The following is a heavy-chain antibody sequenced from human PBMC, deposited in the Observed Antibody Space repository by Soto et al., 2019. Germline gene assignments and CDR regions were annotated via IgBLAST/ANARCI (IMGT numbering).Heavy chain of an antibody. CDR2: IYDTWTT. D-gene: IGHD3-10*02. V-gene: IGHV4-30-4*01. Sequence: QVQLQEAGPGLVRPSQTLSLTCTVAGGSMSENDYYWSWLRQSPGQGLQWIGYIYDTWTTSYSPSLKSRVTMSADTSRTLFSLKLTSVTAADTALYFCARGIVRGGFDIWGQGTLVTVSS. CDR3: ARGIVRGGFDI. J-gene: IGHJ3*02. CDR1: GGSMSENDYY.